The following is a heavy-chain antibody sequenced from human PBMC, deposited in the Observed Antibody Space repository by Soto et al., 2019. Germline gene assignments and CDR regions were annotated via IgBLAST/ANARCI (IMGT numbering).Heavy chain of an antibody. V-gene: IGHV3-30-3*01. J-gene: IGHJ4*02. D-gene: IGHD2-2*01. CDR1: GFTFSSYA. CDR2: ISYDGSNK. CDR3: ARNLIVVVPAVMDY. Sequence: QVQLVESGGGVVQPGRSLRLSCAASGFTFSSYAMHWVRQAPGKGLEWVAVISYDGSNKYYADSVKGRFTISRDNSKNPLNLQMTTLGAEDTAVTYWARNLIVVVPAVMDYWGQGTLVTVSS.